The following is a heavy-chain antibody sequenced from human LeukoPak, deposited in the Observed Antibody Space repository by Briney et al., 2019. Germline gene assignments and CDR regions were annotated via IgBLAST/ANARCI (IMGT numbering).Heavy chain of an antibody. CDR3: ARGGGGVTRGTLYYYYYMDV. Sequence: ASVKVYCKASGYTFTSYYMHWVRQAPGQGLEWMGIINPSGGSTSYAQKFQGRVTMTRDMSTSTVYMELSSLRSEDTAVYYCARGGGGVTRGTLYYYYYMDVWGKGTTVAVSS. CDR1: GYTFTSYY. J-gene: IGHJ6*03. V-gene: IGHV1-46*01. D-gene: IGHD3-16*01. CDR2: INPSGGST.